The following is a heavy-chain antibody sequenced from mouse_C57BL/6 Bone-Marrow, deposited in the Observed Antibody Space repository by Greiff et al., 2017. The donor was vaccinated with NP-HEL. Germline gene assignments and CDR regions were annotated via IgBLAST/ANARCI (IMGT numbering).Heavy chain of an antibody. Sequence: VQLQQSGPELVKPGDSVKISCKASGYSFTGYFMHWVMQTHGKSLEWIGRIIPYNGDTFYNQKFKGKATLTVDKSSSTAHLELRSLTSEDSAVYYCARDYGGSFDYWGKGTTLTVSS. J-gene: IGHJ2*01. D-gene: IGHD1-1*01. CDR3: ARDYGGSFDY. V-gene: IGHV1-20*01. CDR1: GYSFTGYF. CDR2: IIPYNGDT.